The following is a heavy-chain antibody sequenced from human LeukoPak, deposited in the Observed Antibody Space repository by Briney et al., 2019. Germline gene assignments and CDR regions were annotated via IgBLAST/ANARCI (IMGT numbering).Heavy chain of an antibody. Sequence: GGSLRLSCAASGFTASSNYVSWVRQAPGKGLEWVSVIYSGGSTYYAYSVKGRFTISRDNSKNTLYLQMNSLRAEDTAVYYCARDGDFWSGYYIYWGQGTLVTVSS. D-gene: IGHD3-3*01. V-gene: IGHV3-53*01. CDR2: IYSGGST. CDR1: GFTASSNY. CDR3: ARDGDFWSGYYIY. J-gene: IGHJ4*02.